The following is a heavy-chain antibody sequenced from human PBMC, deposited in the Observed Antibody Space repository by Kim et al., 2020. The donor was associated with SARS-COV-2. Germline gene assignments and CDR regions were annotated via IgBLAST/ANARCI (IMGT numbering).Heavy chain of an antibody. V-gene: IGHV3-23*01. CDR1: GFTFSSYA. CDR2: ISGSGGST. Sequence: GGSLRLSCAASGFTFSSYAMSWVRQAPGKGLEWVSVISGSGGSTYYADSVKGRFTISRDNSKNTLYLQMNSLRAEDTAVYYCAKDITPTYYDFWSGYPSYYFDYWGQGTLVTVSS. J-gene: IGHJ4*02. D-gene: IGHD3-3*01. CDR3: AKDITPTYYDFWSGYPSYYFDY.